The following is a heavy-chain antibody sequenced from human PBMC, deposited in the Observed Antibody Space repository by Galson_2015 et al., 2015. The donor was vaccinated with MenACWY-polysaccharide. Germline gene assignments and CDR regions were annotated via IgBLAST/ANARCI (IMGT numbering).Heavy chain of an antibody. V-gene: IGHV3-30-3*01. J-gene: IGHJ6*02. D-gene: IGHD2/OR15-2a*01. CDR2: ISYDATNK. Sequence: SLRLSCAASGFTFSSYAMHWVRQAPGKGLGWVAVISYDATNKYYADSVKGRFTISRDNSKNTLYLQMNSLRAEDTTVYYCARDYCDRISCSGMDVWGQGTTVTVSS. CDR1: GFTFSSYA. CDR3: ARDYCDRISCSGMDV.